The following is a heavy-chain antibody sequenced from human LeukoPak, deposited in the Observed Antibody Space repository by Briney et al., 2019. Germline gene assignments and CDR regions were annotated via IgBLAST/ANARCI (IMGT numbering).Heavy chain of an antibody. D-gene: IGHD3-10*01. CDR2: INQDGSEK. Sequence: GGSLRLSCAASGFTFSSYWMNWVRQAPGKGLEWVANINQDGSEKYYVDSVKGRFAISRDNAKNSLYLQMNSLRAEDTAVYYCAKDRPGTMVRGGYMDVWGKGTTVTVSS. CDR3: AKDRPGTMVRGGYMDV. CDR1: GFTFSSYW. J-gene: IGHJ6*03. V-gene: IGHV3-7*01.